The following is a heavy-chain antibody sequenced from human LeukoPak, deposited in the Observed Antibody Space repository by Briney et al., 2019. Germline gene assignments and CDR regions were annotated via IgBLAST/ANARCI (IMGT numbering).Heavy chain of an antibody. V-gene: IGHV3-23*01. CDR3: AKDRRHILTGTTFAFDI. CDR2: ISGSGGST. J-gene: IGHJ3*02. Sequence: PGGSLRLSCAASGFTFSSYAMSWVRQAPGKGLEWVSAISGSGGSTYYADSVKGRFTISRDNSKNTLYLQMNSLRAEDTAVYYCAKDRRHILTGTTFAFDIWGQGTMVTVSS. D-gene: IGHD1-7*01. CDR1: GFTFSSYA.